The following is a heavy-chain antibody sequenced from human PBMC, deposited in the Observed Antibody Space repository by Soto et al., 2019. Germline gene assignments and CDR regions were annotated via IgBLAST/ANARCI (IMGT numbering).Heavy chain of an antibody. V-gene: IGHV3-30*18. CDR1: GFTFSSYG. CDR2: ISYDGSNK. CDR3: AKDGYRGSYWSYFQH. J-gene: IGHJ1*01. D-gene: IGHD1-26*01. Sequence: QVQLVESGGGVVQPGRSLRLSCAASGFTFSSYGMHWVRQAPGKGLEWVAVISYDGSNKYYADSVKGRFTISRDNSKNTLYLQMNSLRAEDTAVYYCAKDGYRGSYWSYFQHWGQGTLVTVSS.